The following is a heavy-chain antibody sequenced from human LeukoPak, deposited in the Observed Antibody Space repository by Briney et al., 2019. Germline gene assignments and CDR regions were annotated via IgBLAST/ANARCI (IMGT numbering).Heavy chain of an antibody. J-gene: IGHJ4*02. D-gene: IGHD3-10*01. CDR2: ISYDGSNK. V-gene: IGHV3-30*04. CDR1: GFTFRSYA. CDR3: ARSPMVRDPFDY. Sequence: GGSLRLSCAASGFTFRSYAMHWVRQAPGKGLEWVAVISYDGSNKKYADSVKGRFTISRDNSKNTLYLQMNSLRAEDTAEYYCARSPMVRDPFDYWGQGTLVTVSS.